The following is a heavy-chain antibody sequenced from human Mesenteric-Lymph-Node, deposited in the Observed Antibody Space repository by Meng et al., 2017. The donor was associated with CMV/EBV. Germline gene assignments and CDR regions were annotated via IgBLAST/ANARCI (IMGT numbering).Heavy chain of an antibody. CDR3: ARVNWVDAFDI. J-gene: IGHJ3*02. CDR2: IYYTGST. Sequence: SETLSLTCAAYGGSISSYYWSWIRQPPGKGLEWIGYIYYTGSTKSNPSLKSRVTISVDTSKNQFSLRLSSVTAADTAVYYCARVNWVDAFDIWGQGTMVTVSS. V-gene: IGHV4-59*01. CDR1: GGSISSYY. D-gene: IGHD7-27*01.